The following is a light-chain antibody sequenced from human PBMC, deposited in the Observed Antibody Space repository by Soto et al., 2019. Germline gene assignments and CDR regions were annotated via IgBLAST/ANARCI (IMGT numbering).Light chain of an antibody. Sequence: EIVLTQSPATLSLSPGERATLSCRASQSVSSYLAWYQQKPGQAPRLLIYDASNRATGIPARFSGSGSGTEFTLTINRLEPEDFVVYYCQQRNDWRRGTFGQGTRLEIK. V-gene: IGKV3-11*01. J-gene: IGKJ5*01. CDR2: DAS. CDR1: QSVSSY. CDR3: QQRNDWRRGT.